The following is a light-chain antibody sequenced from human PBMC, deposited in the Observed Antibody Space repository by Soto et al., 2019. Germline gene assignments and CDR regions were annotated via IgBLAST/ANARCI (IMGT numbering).Light chain of an antibody. J-gene: IGKJ2*01. V-gene: IGKV3-15*01. CDR2: GAS. Sequence: EIVMTQSPATLSVSPGEGASLSCRASQSVSTNLAWYQQKPGQAPRLLIYGASTRATGIPARFSGRGSGTELTLTISSLQSEDFGVYYCQQCNKWHLTFGQGTKLEIK. CDR1: QSVSTN. CDR3: QQCNKWHLT.